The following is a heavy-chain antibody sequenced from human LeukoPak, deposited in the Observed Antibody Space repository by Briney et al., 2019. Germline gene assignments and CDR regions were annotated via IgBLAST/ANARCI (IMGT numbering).Heavy chain of an antibody. CDR3: ARRRTIGYFDY. CDR2: IYHSGST. J-gene: IGHJ4*02. Sequence: PSETLSLTCAVSGYSISSGYYWGWIRQPPGKGLEWIGSIYHSGSTYYNPSLKSRVTISGDTSKNQFSLKLSSVTAADTAVYYCARRRTIGYFDYWGQGTLVTVSS. D-gene: IGHD1-1*01. CDR1: GYSISSGYY. V-gene: IGHV4-38-2*01.